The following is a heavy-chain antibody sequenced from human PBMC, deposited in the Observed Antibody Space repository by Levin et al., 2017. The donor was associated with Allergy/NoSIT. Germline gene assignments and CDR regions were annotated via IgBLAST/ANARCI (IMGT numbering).Heavy chain of an antibody. CDR1: GGSINNYY. CDR2: IYTSGST. J-gene: IGHJ3*02. D-gene: IGHD2-2*01. V-gene: IGHV4-4*07. Sequence: TSSETLSLTCIVSGGSINNYYWSWIRQPAGKGLEWIGRIYTSGSTNYNPSLKSRVTMSVDTSKNQFSLKLSSVTAADTAVYYCARADCTSTSCSETGAFDIWGQGTMVTVSS. CDR3: ARADCTSTSCSETGAFDI.